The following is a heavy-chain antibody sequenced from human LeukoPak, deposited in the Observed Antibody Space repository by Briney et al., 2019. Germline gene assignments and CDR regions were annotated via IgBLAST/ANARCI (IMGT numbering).Heavy chain of an antibody. J-gene: IGHJ6*02. CDR3: ARNGGGSYYYYGMDV. CDR2: IIPIFGTA. Sequence: SVKVSCKASGGTFSSYAISWVRQAPGQGLEWMGGIIPIFGTANYAQKFQGRVTITADESASTAYMELSSLRSEDTAVYYCARNGGGSYYYYGMDVWGQGTTVTVSS. D-gene: IGHD4-23*01. CDR1: GGTFSSYA. V-gene: IGHV1-69*13.